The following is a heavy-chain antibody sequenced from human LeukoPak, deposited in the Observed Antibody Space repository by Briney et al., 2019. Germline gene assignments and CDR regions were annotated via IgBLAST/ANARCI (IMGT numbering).Heavy chain of an antibody. J-gene: IGHJ6*03. CDR3: ARVPYGGNSGAYYYMDV. CDR1: GGTFSSYA. V-gene: IGHV1-69*13. D-gene: IGHD4-23*01. Sequence: WASVKVSCKASGGTFSSYAISGVRQAPGQGLEWMGGIIPIFGTANYAQKFQGRVTITADESTSTAYMELSSLRYEDTAVYYCARVPYGGNSGAYYYMDVWGKGTTVTVSS. CDR2: IIPIFGTA.